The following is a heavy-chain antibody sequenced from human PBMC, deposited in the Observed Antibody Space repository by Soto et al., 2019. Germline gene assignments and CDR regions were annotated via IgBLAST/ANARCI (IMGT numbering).Heavy chain of an antibody. Sequence: QVQLQESGPGLVKPSQTLSLTCTVSGDSVSRDGNYWVWIRQLPGKGLEWIGYIYNTGATYYNPSLISRLSISFDTSKNQLALKLRSMAGADTAVYDCVGAPFGLGEWFDPWGQGTLVTVSS. D-gene: IGHD3-10*01. CDR1: GDSVSRDGNY. CDR2: IYNTGAT. J-gene: IGHJ5*02. V-gene: IGHV4-31*03. CDR3: VGAPFGLGEWFDP.